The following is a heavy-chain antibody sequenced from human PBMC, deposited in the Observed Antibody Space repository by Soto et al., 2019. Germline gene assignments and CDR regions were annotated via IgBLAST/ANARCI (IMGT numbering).Heavy chain of an antibody. D-gene: IGHD4-17*01. J-gene: IGHJ4*02. Sequence: TLSLTCTVSGGSISSYYWSWIRQPPGKGLEWIGYIYYSGSTNYNPSLKSRVTISVDTSKNQFSLKLSSVTAADTAVYYCAREDYGGDHFDYWGQGTLVTVSS. CDR3: AREDYGGDHFDY. V-gene: IGHV4-59*01. CDR1: GGSISSYY. CDR2: IYYSGST.